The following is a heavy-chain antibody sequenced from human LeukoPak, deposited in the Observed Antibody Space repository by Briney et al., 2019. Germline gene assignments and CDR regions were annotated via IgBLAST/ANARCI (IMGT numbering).Heavy chain of an antibody. D-gene: IGHD3-10*01. CDR3: AKDRSMVRGVSIRFRRSGTMDV. CDR1: GFTVSSNY. J-gene: IGHJ6*03. Sequence: GGSLRLSCAASGFTVSSNYMSWVRQAPGKGLEWVSVIYSGGSTYYADSVKGRFTISRDNSKNTLYLQMNSLRAEDTAVYYCAKDRSMVRGVSIRFRRSGTMDVWGKGTTVTISS. CDR2: IYSGGST. V-gene: IGHV3-53*01.